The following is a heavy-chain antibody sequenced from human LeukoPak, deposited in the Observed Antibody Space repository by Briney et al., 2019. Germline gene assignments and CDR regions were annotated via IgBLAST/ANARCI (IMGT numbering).Heavy chain of an antibody. Sequence: GGSLRLSCAASGFTFSGYGMSWVRQAPGKGLEWVAYIKQHGSEKYYADSVKGRFTISRDNAKNSLFLHMNSLRAEDTAVYYCARRADYGLGYYYSYTMDVWGLGTTVTVSS. CDR2: IKQHGSEK. V-gene: IGHV3-7*01. CDR1: GFTFSGYG. J-gene: IGHJ6*02. D-gene: IGHD4-17*01. CDR3: ARRADYGLGYYYSYTMDV.